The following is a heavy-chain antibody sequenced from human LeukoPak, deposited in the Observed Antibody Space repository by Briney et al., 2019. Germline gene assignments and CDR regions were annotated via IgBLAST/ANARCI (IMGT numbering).Heavy chain of an antibody. J-gene: IGHJ4*02. CDR1: GFSFSNYY. V-gene: IGHV3-7*03. Sequence: GGSLRLSCAASGFSFSNYYMTWFRQAPGKGLEWVANVRQDGGEKFYVGSVNGRFTISRDNAKNSLYLQMNSLRAEDTAVYYCAIVGGVWYSDYWGQGTLVTVSS. CDR3: AIVGGVWYSDY. D-gene: IGHD2-15*01. CDR2: VRQDGGEK.